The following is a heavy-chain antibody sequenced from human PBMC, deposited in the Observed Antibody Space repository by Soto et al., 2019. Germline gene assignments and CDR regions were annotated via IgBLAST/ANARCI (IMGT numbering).Heavy chain of an antibody. CDR2: IVVGSGNT. Sequence: QMQLVQSGPEVKKPGTSVKVSCKASGFTFTSSAVQWVRQARGQRLEWIGWIVVGSGNTNYAQKFQERVTITRDMSTSTAYMELSSLRSEDTAVYYCAATYNYGSGSLPPPDYWGQGTLVTVSS. D-gene: IGHD3-10*01. CDR3: AATYNYGSGSLPPPDY. V-gene: IGHV1-58*01. J-gene: IGHJ4*02. CDR1: GFTFTSSA.